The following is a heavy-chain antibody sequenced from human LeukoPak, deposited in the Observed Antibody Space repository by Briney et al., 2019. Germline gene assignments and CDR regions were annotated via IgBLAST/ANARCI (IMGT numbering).Heavy chain of an antibody. V-gene: IGHV1-2*02. D-gene: IGHD2-15*01. CDR2: INPKSGST. Sequence: GASVKVSCKVSGYTLTDYYLHWVRQAPGQGLEWMGWINPKSGSTHYAQKFQGRVIMTRDTSLNTAYLELTSLRSDDTAIYFCGRGVSRGWTDYWGQGTLVTASS. CDR1: GYTLTDYY. CDR3: GRGVSRGWTDY. J-gene: IGHJ4*02.